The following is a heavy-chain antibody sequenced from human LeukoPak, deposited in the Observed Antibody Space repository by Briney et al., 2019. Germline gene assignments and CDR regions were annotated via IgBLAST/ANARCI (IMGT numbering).Heavy chain of an antibody. CDR1: GGSFSGYY. CDR3: AGSTGPFDY. J-gene: IGHJ4*02. CDR2: INHSGST. Sequence: SETLSLTCAVYGGSFSGYYWSWIRQPPGKGLEWIGEINHSGSTNYNPSLKSRVTISVDTSKNQFTLKLSSVTAADTAVYYCAGSTGPFDYWGQGTLVTVSS. V-gene: IGHV4-34*01.